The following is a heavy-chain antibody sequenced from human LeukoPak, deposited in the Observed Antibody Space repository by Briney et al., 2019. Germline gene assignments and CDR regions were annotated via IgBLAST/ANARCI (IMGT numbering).Heavy chain of an antibody. CDR1: GFTFSNAW. V-gene: IGHV3-15*01. Sequence: PGGSLRLSCAASGFTFSNAWMYWVRQPPGKGLEWVGRIKSKTDGASTDYTAPGKDRFSVSRDDSKNTLYLQMNRLRTADTAVYYCTRWFGATDYWGQGTLVTVSS. J-gene: IGHJ4*02. CDR2: IKSKTDGAST. D-gene: IGHD3-10*01. CDR3: TRWFGATDY.